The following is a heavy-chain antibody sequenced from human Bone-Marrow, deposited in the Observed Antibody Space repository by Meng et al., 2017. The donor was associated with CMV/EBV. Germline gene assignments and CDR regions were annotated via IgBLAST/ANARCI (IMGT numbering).Heavy chain of an antibody. CDR3: AKDLRRRYDFWSGYYMQGTRNEDYYYYGMDV. V-gene: IGHV3-30*02. CDR2: IRYDGSNK. Sequence: GGSLRLSCAASGFTFSSYGLHWVRPPPGKGLEWVAFIRYDGSNKYYADSVKGRFTISRDNSKNTLYLQMNSLRAEDTAVYYCAKDLRRRYDFWSGYYMQGTRNEDYYYYGMDVWGQGTTVTVSS. D-gene: IGHD3-3*01. J-gene: IGHJ6*02. CDR1: GFTFSSYG.